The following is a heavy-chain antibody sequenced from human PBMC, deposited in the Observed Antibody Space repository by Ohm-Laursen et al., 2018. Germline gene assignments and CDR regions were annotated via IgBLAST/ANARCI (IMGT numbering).Heavy chain of an antibody. CDR2: ISGSGGST. D-gene: IGHD1-26*01. CDR3: AKIGGSYLEYFDY. J-gene: IGHJ4*02. V-gene: IGHV3-23*01. Sequence: SLRLSCAASGFTFSSYAMSWVRQAPGKGLEWVSAISGSGGSTYYADSVKGRFTISRDNSKNTLYLQMNSLRAEDTAVYYCAKIGGSYLEYFDYWGQGTLVTVSS. CDR1: GFTFSSYA.